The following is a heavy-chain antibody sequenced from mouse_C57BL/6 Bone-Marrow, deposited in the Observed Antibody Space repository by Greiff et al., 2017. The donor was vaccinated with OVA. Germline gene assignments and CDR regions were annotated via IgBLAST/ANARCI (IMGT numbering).Heavy chain of an antibody. V-gene: IGHV1-50*01. Sequence: QVQLQQPGAELVKPGASVKLSCKASGYTFTSYWMQWVKQRPGQGLEWIGEIDPSDSYTNYNQKFTGKATLTVDTSASTAYMQLSSLTSEDSAVYYCARGPYDYDSFCYAMDYWGQGTSVTVSS. D-gene: IGHD2-4*01. CDR1: GYTFTSYW. CDR2: IDPSDSYT. J-gene: IGHJ4*01. CDR3: ARGPYDYDSFCYAMDY.